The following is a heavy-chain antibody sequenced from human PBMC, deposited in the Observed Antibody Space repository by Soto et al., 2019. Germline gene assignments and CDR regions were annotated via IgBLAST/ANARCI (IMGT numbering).Heavy chain of an antibody. D-gene: IGHD4-17*01. CDR2: INGDGTNT. Sequence: EVQLVESGGGVVQPGGSLRLSCAASGFTFSSDWMHWVRQAPGKGLVWVSRINGDGTNTDYADSVKGRFTISRDNPKNTLYLQMNSLRAEDAAVYYYVRSYGDPPGWGQGTLVTVSS. CDR1: GFTFSSDW. V-gene: IGHV3-74*01. CDR3: VRSYGDPPG. J-gene: IGHJ4*02.